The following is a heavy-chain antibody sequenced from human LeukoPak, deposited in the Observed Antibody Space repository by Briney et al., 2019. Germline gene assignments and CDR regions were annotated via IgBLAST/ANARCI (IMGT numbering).Heavy chain of an antibody. J-gene: IGHJ6*02. CDR3: ARDAPGLAYYYGLDV. D-gene: IGHD3-10*01. V-gene: IGHV1-18*01. CDR1: GYTFTSYG. Sequence: ASVKVSCKASGYTFTSYGISWVRQAPGQGLEWMGWINTYNGNTHYAQKLQGRVTMTTDKATSTAYMELRSLRSDDTAAYYCARDAPGLAYYYGLDVWGQGTTVTVSS. CDR2: INTYNGNT.